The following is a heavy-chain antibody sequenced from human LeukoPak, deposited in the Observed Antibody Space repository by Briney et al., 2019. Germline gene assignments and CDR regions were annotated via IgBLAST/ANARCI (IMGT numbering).Heavy chain of an antibody. J-gene: IGHJ4*02. V-gene: IGHV1-3*01. D-gene: IGHD2-2*01. CDR3: ARGSTSDWPLDH. Sequence: GASVNVSFKASGYTFSNYGMHWVRQAPGQRFEWMGWIDAGNGDTRYSQKFQGRVTITRDTSASTAYIELRSLRSEDTAMYYCARGSTSDWPLDHWGQETLVTISS. CDR2: IDAGNGDT. CDR1: GYTFSNYG.